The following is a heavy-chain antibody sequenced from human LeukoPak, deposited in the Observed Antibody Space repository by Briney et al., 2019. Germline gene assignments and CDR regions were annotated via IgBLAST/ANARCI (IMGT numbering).Heavy chain of an antibody. CDR3: ARESSSTLGFDR. V-gene: IGHV3-20*04. D-gene: IGHD6-6*01. Sequence: GGSLRLSCATSGFTFDDYGMSWVRQAPGKGLEWVSGINWNGGITGYADSVKGRFTISRDNAKNTLYLQMSSLRAEDTAVYYCARESSSTLGFDRWGQGTPVSVSS. J-gene: IGHJ5*02. CDR1: GFTFDDYG. CDR2: INWNGGIT.